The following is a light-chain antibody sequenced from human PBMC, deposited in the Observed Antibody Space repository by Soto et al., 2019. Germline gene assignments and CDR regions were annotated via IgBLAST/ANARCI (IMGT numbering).Light chain of an antibody. CDR3: QQYGSSAWT. CDR1: QSVDSNY. J-gene: IGKJ1*01. V-gene: IGKV3-20*01. Sequence: EIVLTQSPGTLSLSPGERATLSCRASQSVDSNYLAWYQQKPGQAPRILIFAASSRATGIPDRFSGSGSGTDFPLTISRLEPGDFAVYYCQQYGSSAWTFGQGTKVEIK. CDR2: AAS.